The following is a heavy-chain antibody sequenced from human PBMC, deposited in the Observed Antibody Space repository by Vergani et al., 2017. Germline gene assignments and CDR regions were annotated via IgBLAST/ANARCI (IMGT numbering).Heavy chain of an antibody. CDR3: AKATWGVTTIDY. J-gene: IGHJ4*02. CDR2: ISGSGGST. V-gene: IGHV3-23*01. Sequence: EVQLLESGGGLVQPGGSLRLSCAASGFTFSSYAMSWVRQAPGKGLEWVSAISGSGGSTYYADSVKGRFTISRDKSKNTLYLQMNSLRAEDTAVYYCAKATWGVTTIDYWGQGTLVTVSS. CDR1: GFTFSSYA. D-gene: IGHD4-17*01.